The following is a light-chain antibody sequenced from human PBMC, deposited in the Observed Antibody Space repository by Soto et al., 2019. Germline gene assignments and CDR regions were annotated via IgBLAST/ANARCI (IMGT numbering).Light chain of an antibody. CDR3: ASRDV. Sequence: QSALTQPASVSGSPGQSITISCTETRSDVDGYNYVSWYQQHPGKAPQLIIYDVRNRPSGVSSRFSGSTSGNSASLTISGLQADDEAHYYCASRDVFGGGTKLTVL. J-gene: IGLJ2*01. CDR1: RSDVDGYNY. CDR2: DVR. V-gene: IGLV2-14*01.